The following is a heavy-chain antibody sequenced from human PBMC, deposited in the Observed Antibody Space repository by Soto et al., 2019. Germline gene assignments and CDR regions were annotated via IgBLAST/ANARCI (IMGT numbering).Heavy chain of an antibody. CDR1: GFTFSNAW. D-gene: IGHD2-15*01. V-gene: IGHV3-15*01. CDR3: TTDPNCSGGSCYFGRGMDV. J-gene: IGHJ6*02. Sequence: GGSLRLSCAASGFTFSNAWMSWVRRAPGKGLEWVGRIKSKTDGGTTDYAAPVKGRFTISRDDSKNTLYLQMNSLKTEDTAVYYCTTDPNCSGGSCYFGRGMDVWGQGTTVTVSS. CDR2: IKSKTDGGTT.